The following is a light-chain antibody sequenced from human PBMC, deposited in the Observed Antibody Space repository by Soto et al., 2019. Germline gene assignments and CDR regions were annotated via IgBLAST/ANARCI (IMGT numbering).Light chain of an antibody. J-gene: IGKJ2*01. CDR2: GAS. CDR1: QSVSATY. Sequence: EIVLTQSPGTLSLSPGERATLSCWASQSVSATYLAWYQQKPGQAPRLLIYGASSRATGIPDRFSGSGSGTDFTLTISRLETEDFAVYYCQQYDNSLYTFGQGTKLEIK. CDR3: QQYDNSLYT. V-gene: IGKV3-20*01.